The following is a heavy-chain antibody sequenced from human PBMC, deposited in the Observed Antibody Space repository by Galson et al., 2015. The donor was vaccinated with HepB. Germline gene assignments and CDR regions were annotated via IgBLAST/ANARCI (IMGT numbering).Heavy chain of an antibody. D-gene: IGHD4-11*01. J-gene: IGHJ6*02. Sequence: PALVKPTQPLTLTCTFSGFSLTTSGLCVTWIRQPPGKALEWLARIDWDDDKYYSTSLKTRLTISKDTSKNQVVLTMTNLDPVDTATYFCARAVTKTTSYHYNYIMDVWGPGTTVTVSS. V-gene: IGHV2-70*11. CDR1: GFSLTTSGLC. CDR3: ARAVTKTTSYHYNYIMDV. CDR2: IDWDDDK.